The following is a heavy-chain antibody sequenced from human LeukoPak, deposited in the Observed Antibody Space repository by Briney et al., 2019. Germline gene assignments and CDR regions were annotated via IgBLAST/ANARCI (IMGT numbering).Heavy chain of an antibody. J-gene: IGHJ4*02. CDR2: ISWNSGSI. CDR3: AKDSSSAAMIGVGYFDH. V-gene: IGHV3-9*01. D-gene: IGHD2-2*01. CDR1: GFTFSSYW. Sequence: GGSLRLSCAASGFTFSSYWMHWVRQAPGKGLEWVSGISWNSGSIGYADSVKGRFTISRDNAKNSLYLQMNSLRAEDTALYYCAKDSSSAAMIGVGYFDHWGQGTLVTVSS.